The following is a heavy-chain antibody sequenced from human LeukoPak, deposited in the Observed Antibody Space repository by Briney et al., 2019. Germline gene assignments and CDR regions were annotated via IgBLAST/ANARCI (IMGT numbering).Heavy chain of an antibody. Sequence: GESLKISCKGSGYSFTSYWIGWVRQMPGKGLEWMGIIYPGDSDTRYSPSFQGQVTVSADKSISTAYLQWSSLKASDTAMYYCARLHAASKRWLQGYFDYWGQGTLVTVSS. V-gene: IGHV5-51*01. D-gene: IGHD5-24*01. CDR2: IYPGDSDT. CDR3: ARLHAASKRWLQGYFDY. J-gene: IGHJ4*02. CDR1: GYSFTSYW.